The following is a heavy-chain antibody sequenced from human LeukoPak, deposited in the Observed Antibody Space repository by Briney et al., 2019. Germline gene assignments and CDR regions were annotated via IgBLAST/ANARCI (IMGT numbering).Heavy chain of an antibody. V-gene: IGHV3-64*04. D-gene: IGHD2-2*01. Sequence: GGSLRLSCSASGFTFNRFYLHWVRQAPGKGLEFVSHISSNGATTYYADSVKGRFTISRDNSKNTLYLQMNSLRAEDTAVYYCAKVGGGCSSTSCYPIPNFDYWGQGTLVTVSS. J-gene: IGHJ4*02. CDR2: ISSNGATT. CDR3: AKVGGGCSSTSCYPIPNFDY. CDR1: GFTFNRFY.